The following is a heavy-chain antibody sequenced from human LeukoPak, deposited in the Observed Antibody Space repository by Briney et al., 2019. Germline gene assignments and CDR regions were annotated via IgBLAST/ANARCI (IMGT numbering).Heavy chain of an antibody. CDR2: MNPNSGNT. V-gene: IGHV1-8*01. Sequence: ASVKVSCKASGYTFTSYDINWVRQATGQGLEWMGWMNPNSGNTGYAQKFQGRVTMTRNTSISTAYMELGSLRSEDTAVYYCARVTAYSSSWYLGYWGQGTLVTVSS. J-gene: IGHJ4*02. CDR3: ARVTAYSSSWYLGY. CDR1: GYTFTSYD. D-gene: IGHD6-13*01.